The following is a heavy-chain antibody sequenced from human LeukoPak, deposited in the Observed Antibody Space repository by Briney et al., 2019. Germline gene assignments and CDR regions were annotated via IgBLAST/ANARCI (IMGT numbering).Heavy chain of an antibody. D-gene: IGHD3-10*01. CDR2: IKQDGSEK. CDR1: GFTLSNHW. CDR3: ARDSVVRGAPEFDY. J-gene: IGHJ4*02. V-gene: IGHV3-7*01. Sequence: GGSLRLSCAVSGFTLSNHWMSWVRQAPGKGLEWVANIKQDGSEKYIVDSVKGRFTISRDNAKNSLYLQMNSLRAEDTAVYYCARDSVVRGAPEFDYWGQGTLVTVSS.